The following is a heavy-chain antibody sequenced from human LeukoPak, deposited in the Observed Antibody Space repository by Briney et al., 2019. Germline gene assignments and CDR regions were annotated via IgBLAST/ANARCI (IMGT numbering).Heavy chain of an antibody. CDR3: ARDQGGSFDY. CDR2: ISYDGSNK. V-gene: IGHV3-30*03. D-gene: IGHD5-12*01. CDR1: GFTFSNAW. J-gene: IGHJ4*02. Sequence: PGGSLRLSCAASGFTFSNAWMSWVRQAPGKGLEWVAVISYDGSNKYYADSVKGRFTISRDNSKNTLYLQMNSLRAEDTAVYYCARDQGGSFDYWGQGTLVTVSS.